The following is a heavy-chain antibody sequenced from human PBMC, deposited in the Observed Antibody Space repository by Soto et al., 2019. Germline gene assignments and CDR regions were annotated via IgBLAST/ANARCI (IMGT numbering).Heavy chain of an antibody. J-gene: IGHJ4*02. CDR3: AKDVEGGSLFRGAFDY. D-gene: IGHD1-26*01. V-gene: IGHV3-23*01. CDR2: ISASGGAT. CDR1: RVTFTSYA. Sequence: EVELLESGGGLVQPGGSLRLSCVASRVTFTSYAMSWVRQAPGKGLEWVAAISASGGATIHADSVKGRLTISRDNSKNTLYLQMNSLRAEDTAVYYCAKDVEGGSLFRGAFDYWGQGTQVTVSS.